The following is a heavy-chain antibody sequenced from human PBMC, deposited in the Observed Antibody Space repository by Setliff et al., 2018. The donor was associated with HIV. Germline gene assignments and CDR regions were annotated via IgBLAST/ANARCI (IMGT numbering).Heavy chain of an antibody. CDR2: IYQSGRT. V-gene: IGHV4-39*07. D-gene: IGHD3-22*01. CDR3: ARATYYYDSSGYYYDYFDY. Sequence: LSLTCTVSGGSISSSSYYWGWIRQPPGKGLEWTGSIYQSGRTYYNPSLKSRVSMSVDTSKNQFSLKLLSVTAADTAVYYCARATYYYDSSGYYYDYFDYWGQGTLVTVSS. CDR1: GGSISSSSYY. J-gene: IGHJ4*02.